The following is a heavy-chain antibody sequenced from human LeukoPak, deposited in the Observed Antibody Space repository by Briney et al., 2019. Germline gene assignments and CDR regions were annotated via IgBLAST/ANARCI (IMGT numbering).Heavy chain of an antibody. V-gene: IGHV1-2*02. CDR3: ARRGVDRAVLTSWLGYYGMDV. CDR1: GYTFTGYY. D-gene: IGHD5-18*01. Sequence: ASVKVSCKASGYTFTGYYMHWVRQAPGQGLEWMGWINPNSGGTNYAQKFQGRVTMTRDTSISTVYMELSRLRSGDTAIYYCARRGVDRAVLTSWLGYYGMDVWGQGTTVTVSS. CDR2: INPNSGGT. J-gene: IGHJ6*02.